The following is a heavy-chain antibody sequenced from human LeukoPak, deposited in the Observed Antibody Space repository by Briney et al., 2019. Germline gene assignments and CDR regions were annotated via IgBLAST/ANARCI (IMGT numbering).Heavy chain of an antibody. CDR3: LTSYGDY. J-gene: IGHJ4*02. CDR1: GLTFNNYA. D-gene: IGHD5-18*01. CDR2: ISGRGASK. Sequence: PGGSLRLSCAVSGLTFNNYAMSWVRQAPGKGLEWVSGISGRGASKYYADSVKGRFTISRDNSKNTLYLQMNSLRAEDTAVYYCLTSYGDYWGQGTLVTVSS. V-gene: IGHV3-23*01.